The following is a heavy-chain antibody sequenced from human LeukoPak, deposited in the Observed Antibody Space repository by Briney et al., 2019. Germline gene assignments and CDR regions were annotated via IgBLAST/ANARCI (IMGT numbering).Heavy chain of an antibody. V-gene: IGHV4-4*07. CDR3: ARLVRINWNGNWFDP. J-gene: IGHJ5*02. CDR1: GGSISSYY. D-gene: IGHD1-20*01. Sequence: SETLSLTCTVSGGSISSYYWSWIRQPAGKGLEWIGHIYTSGSTNYNPSLKSRVTISADTSKNQFSLKLTSVTAADTAVYYCARLVRINWNGNWFDPWGQGTLVTVSS. CDR2: IYTSGST.